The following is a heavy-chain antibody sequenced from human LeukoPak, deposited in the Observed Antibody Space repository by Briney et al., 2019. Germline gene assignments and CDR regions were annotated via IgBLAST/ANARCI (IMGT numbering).Heavy chain of an antibody. CDR1: GGTFSSYA. CDR2: IIPIFGTA. Sequence: SVKVSCKASGGTFSSYAISWVRQAPGQGLEWMGGIIPIFGTANYAQKFQGRVTITADESTSTAYMELSSLRSEDTAAYYCARDSDSSPSPLYSRGWGPPGYWGQGTLVTVSS. D-gene: IGHD6-19*01. CDR3: ARDSDSSPSPLYSRGWGPPGY. V-gene: IGHV1-69*13. J-gene: IGHJ4*02.